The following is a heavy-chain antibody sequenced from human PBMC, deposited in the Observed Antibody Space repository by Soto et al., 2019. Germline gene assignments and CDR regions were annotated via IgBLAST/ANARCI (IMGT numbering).Heavy chain of an antibody. CDR2: INPSGGST. Sequence: QVQLVQSGAEVKNPGASVKLSCKASGYIFTNYYMHWVRQAPGQGLEWMAIINPSGGSTNYAQKFQGRVTLARDTFTNTVYMELSSLRSEDTAIYYCARDLTSGDYWGQGTLVTVSS. D-gene: IGHD7-27*01. J-gene: IGHJ4*02. V-gene: IGHV1-46*01. CDR1: GYIFTNYY. CDR3: ARDLTSGDY.